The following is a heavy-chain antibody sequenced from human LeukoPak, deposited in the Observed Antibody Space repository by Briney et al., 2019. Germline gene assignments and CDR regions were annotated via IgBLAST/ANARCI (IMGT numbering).Heavy chain of an antibody. D-gene: IGHD5-18*01. CDR1: GFTFSSYG. J-gene: IGHJ4*02. CDR2: IRYDGSNK. V-gene: IGHV3-30*02. Sequence: GGSLRLSCAASGFTFSSYGMHWVRQAPGKGLEWVAFIRYDGSNKYYADSVKGRFTISRDNTKNTLYLQMNSLRAEDTAVYYCAKGAGYSYGYEVDYWGQGTLVTVSS. CDR3: AKGAGYSYGYEVDY.